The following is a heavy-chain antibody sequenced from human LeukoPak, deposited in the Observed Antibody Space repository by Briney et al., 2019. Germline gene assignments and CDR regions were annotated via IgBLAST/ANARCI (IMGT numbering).Heavy chain of an antibody. J-gene: IGHJ6*04. CDR1: GFTFSSCA. CDR3: AKDGTLWFGELLSNYYYYGMDV. CDR2: ISGSGGST. D-gene: IGHD3-10*01. V-gene: IGHV3-23*01. Sequence: PGGSLRLSCAASGFTFSSCAMGWVRQAPGKGLEWVSAISGSGGSTYYADSVKGRFTISRDNSKNTLYLQMNSLRAEDTAVYYCAKDGTLWFGELLSNYYYYGMDVWGKGTSVTVSS.